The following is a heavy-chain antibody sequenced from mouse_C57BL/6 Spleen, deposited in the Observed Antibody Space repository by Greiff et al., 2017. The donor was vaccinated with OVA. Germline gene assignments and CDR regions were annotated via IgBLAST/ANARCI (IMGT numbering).Heavy chain of an antibody. V-gene: IGHV1-64*01. CDR2: IHPNSGST. CDR3: ARDDYDPAWFAY. J-gene: IGHJ3*01. Sequence: QVQLKQPGAELVKPGASVQLSCKASGYTFTSYWMHWVKQRPGQGLEWIGMIHPNSGSTNYNEKFKSKATLTVDKSSSTAYMQLSSLTSEDSAVYYCARDDYDPAWFAYWGQGTLVTVSA. D-gene: IGHD2-4*01. CDR1: GYTFTSYW.